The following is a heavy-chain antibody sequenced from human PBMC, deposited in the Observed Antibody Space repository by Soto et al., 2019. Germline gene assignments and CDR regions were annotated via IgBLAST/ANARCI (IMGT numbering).Heavy chain of an antibody. CDR3: ARGSSSWYYFDY. J-gene: IGHJ4*02. CDR1: GGTFSSYA. D-gene: IGHD6-13*01. V-gene: IGHV1-69*13. CDR2: IIPIFGTA. Sequence: GASVKVSCKASGGTFSSYAISWVRQAPGQGLEWMGGIIPIFGTANYAQKFQGRVTITADESTSTAYMELSSLRSEDTAVYYCARGSSSWYYFDYWGQGTLVTVSS.